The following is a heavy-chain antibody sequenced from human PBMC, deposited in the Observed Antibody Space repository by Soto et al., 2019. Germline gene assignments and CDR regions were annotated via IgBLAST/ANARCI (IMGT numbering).Heavy chain of an antibody. J-gene: IGHJ1*01. Sequence: GGSLRLSCAASGFTFSSYAMSWVRQAPGKGLEWVSAISGSGGSTYYADSVKGRFTISRDNSKNTLYLQMNSLRAEDTAVYYCAKFGLKGIAAAGTRHWGQGTLVTVSS. CDR3: AKFGLKGIAAAGTRH. V-gene: IGHV3-23*01. CDR1: GFTFSSYA. D-gene: IGHD6-13*01. CDR2: ISGSGGST.